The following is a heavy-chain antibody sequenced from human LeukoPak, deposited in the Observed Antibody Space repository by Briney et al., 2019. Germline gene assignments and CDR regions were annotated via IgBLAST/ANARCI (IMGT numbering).Heavy chain of an antibody. V-gene: IGHV5-51*01. CDR1: GYSFTSYW. CDR3: ARHKQLGTPSYYYYYMDV. CDR2: IYPGDSDT. D-gene: IGHD6-6*01. J-gene: IGHJ6*03. Sequence: GESLKISCKGSGYSFTSYWIGWVRPMPGKGLEWMGIIYPGDSDTRYSPFFQGQVTISADKSISTAYLQWSSLKASDTAMYYCARHKQLGTPSYYYYYMDVWGKGTTVTVSS.